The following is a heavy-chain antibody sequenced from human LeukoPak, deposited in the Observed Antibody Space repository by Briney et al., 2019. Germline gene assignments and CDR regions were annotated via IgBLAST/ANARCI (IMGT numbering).Heavy chain of an antibody. V-gene: IGHV1-69*04. J-gene: IGHJ6*02. D-gene: IGHD4-23*01. CDR3: ARDRVTTVVSSLYYYYGMDV. CDR2: IIPILGIA. Sequence: SVKVSCKASGYTFTDYFMHWVRQAPGQGLEWMGRIIPILGIANYAQKFQGRVTITADKSTSTAYMELSSLRSEDTAVYYCARDRVTTVVSSLYYYYGMDVWGQGTTVTVSS. CDR1: GYTFTDYF.